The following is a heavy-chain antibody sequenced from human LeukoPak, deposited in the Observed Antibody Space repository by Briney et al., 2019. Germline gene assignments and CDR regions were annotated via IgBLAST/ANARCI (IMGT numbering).Heavy chain of an antibody. J-gene: IGHJ4*02. Sequence: SETLSHTCAVYGGSFSGYYWSWIRQPPGKGLEWIGEINHSGSTNYNPSLKSRVTISVDTSKNQFSLKLSSVTAADTAVYYCARGAMVRGVIYYFDYWGQGTLVTVSS. CDR3: ARGAMVRGVIYYFDY. CDR2: INHSGST. D-gene: IGHD3-10*01. V-gene: IGHV4-34*01. CDR1: GGSFSGYY.